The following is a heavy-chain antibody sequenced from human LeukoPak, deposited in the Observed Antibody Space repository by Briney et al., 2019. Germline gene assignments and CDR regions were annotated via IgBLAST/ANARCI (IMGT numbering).Heavy chain of an antibody. V-gene: IGHV4-61*08. CDR2: TFYSGTT. CDR1: GGSVSSGGHY. D-gene: IGHD3-3*01. J-gene: IGHJ4*02. Sequence: SETLSLTCTVSGGSVSSGGHYWSWIRQPPGKGLEWIAYTFYSGTTNYNPSLKSRVTMSVDTSKNQFSLKLTSVTAADTAVYYCARGIPSGYYPLLDYWGQGTLLGVSS. CDR3: ARGIPSGYYPLLDY.